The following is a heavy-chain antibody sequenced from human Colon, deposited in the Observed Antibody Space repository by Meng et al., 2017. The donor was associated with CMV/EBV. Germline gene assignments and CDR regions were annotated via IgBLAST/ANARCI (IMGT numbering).Heavy chain of an antibody. J-gene: IGHJ1*01. Sequence: QVLLVQSVAEVKKPGASVKVSCKASGYTFTGYYMHWVRQAPGQGLEWMGWINPNSGGTNYAQKFQGRVTMTRDTSISTAYMELSRLRSDDTAVYYCATVSSGYYLYFQHWGQGTLVTVSS. CDR2: INPNSGGT. CDR1: GYTFTGYY. D-gene: IGHD3-22*01. V-gene: IGHV1-2*02. CDR3: ATVSSGYYLYFQH.